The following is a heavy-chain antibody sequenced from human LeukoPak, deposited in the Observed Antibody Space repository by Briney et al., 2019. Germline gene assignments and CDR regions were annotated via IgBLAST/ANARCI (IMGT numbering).Heavy chain of an antibody. CDR3: AREDRITMLRGVIKGDNWFDP. J-gene: IGHJ5*02. Sequence: ASVKVPCKASGYTFTGYYMNWVRQAPGQRLEWMGWINPNSGGTNYAQRFQGRVTMTRDTSISTAYMELSRLRSDDTAVYYCAREDRITMLRGVIKGDNWFDPWGQGTLVTVSS. D-gene: IGHD3-10*01. CDR1: GYTFTGYY. V-gene: IGHV1-2*02. CDR2: INPNSGGT.